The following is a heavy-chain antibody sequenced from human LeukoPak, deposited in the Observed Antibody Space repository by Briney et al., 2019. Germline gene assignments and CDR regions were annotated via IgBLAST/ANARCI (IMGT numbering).Heavy chain of an antibody. CDR2: ISSSGNTI. J-gene: IGHJ4*02. V-gene: IGHV3-48*02. Sequence: GGSLRLSCAASGFTFSSYWMSWVRQAPGKGLEWVSYISSSGNTIDYADSVKGRFTISRDNAKNSLYLQMNSLRDEDTAVYYCARRLEAFDSWGQGTLVTVSS. CDR1: GFTFSSYW. CDR3: ARRLEAFDS.